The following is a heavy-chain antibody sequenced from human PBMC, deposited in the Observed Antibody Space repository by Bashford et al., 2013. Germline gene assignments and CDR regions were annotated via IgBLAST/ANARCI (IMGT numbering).Heavy chain of an antibody. J-gene: IGHJ6*02. V-gene: IGHV4-34*01. CDR3: AGRWGAGQHTAYYFLYGVGV. D-gene: IGHD5-18*01. CDR1: GDSFSGYY. CDR2: INHSGNT. Sequence: SETLSLTCAVSGDSFSGYYWNWIRQSQEGLEWIGEINHSGNTNYNPSLKSRVTISVATSKNQFFLELSSVTAADTAVYYCAGRWGAGQHTAYYFLYGVGVWGQGTTVTVSS.